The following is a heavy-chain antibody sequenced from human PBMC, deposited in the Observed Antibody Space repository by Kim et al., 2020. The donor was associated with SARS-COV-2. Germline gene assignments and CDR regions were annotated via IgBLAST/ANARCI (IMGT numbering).Heavy chain of an antibody. CDR3: ARGVRSSGWYYFDY. Sequence: ASVKVSCKASGYNFISYYVHWVRQAPGQGLEWMGIINPSGGSKTYAQKFQGRVTMTRDTSTSTVYMELSSLRSEDTAIYYCARGVRSSGWYYFDYWGQGTLVTVSS. V-gene: IGHV1-46*01. J-gene: IGHJ4*02. CDR2: INPSGGSK. D-gene: IGHD6-19*01. CDR1: GYNFISYY.